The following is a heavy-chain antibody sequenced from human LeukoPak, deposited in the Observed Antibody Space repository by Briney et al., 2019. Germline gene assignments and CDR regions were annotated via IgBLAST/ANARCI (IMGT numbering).Heavy chain of an antibody. J-gene: IGHJ4*02. D-gene: IGHD1-26*01. CDR1: GGSISSSSYS. V-gene: IGHV4-39*01. CDR3: ARMVGATDY. CDR2: IYYSGST. Sequence: SETLSLTCTVSGGSISSSSYSWGWIRQPPGKGLEWIGSIYYSGSTYYNPSLKSRVTISVDTSKNQFSLKLSSVTAADTAVYYCARMVGATDYWGQGTLVTVSS.